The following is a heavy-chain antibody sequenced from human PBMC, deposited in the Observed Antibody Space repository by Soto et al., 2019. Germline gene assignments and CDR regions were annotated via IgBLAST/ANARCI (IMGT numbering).Heavy chain of an antibody. D-gene: IGHD6-13*01. CDR3: AGEGQPPEPSYDYGMDV. J-gene: IGHJ6*02. V-gene: IGHV1-69*01. CDR1: GGTFSTYS. CDR2: GIPIFGTS. Sequence: QVQLVQSGAEVKKPGSSVKVSCKASGGTFSTYSISWVRQAPGQGLEWMGGGIPIFGTSNYAQKFQGRVTISTDESTTTAYMGMTSLGSEDTAVYDSAGEGQPPEPSYDYGMDVWGQGTTVTVSS.